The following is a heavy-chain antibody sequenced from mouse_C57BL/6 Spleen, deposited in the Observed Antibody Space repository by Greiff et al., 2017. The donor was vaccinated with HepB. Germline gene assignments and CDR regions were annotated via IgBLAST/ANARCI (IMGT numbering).Heavy chain of an antibody. Sequence: DVQLVESGGGLVKPGGSLKLSCAASGFTFSSYAMSWVRQTPEKRLEWVATISDGGSYTYYPDNVKGRFTISRDNAKNNLYLQMSHLKSEDTAMYYCARGGFYYYGSSPYYFDYWGQGTTLTVSS. CDR1: GFTFSSYA. V-gene: IGHV5-4*01. J-gene: IGHJ2*01. CDR3: ARGGFYYYGSSPYYFDY. D-gene: IGHD1-1*01. CDR2: ISDGGSYT.